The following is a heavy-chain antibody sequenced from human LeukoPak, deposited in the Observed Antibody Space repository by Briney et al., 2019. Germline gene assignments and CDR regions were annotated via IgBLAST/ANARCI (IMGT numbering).Heavy chain of an antibody. J-gene: IGHJ4*02. CDR2: IYYSGGA. Sequence: SETLSLTCTVSGASISTYYWTWIRQPPGKGLEWIGYIYYSGGANYNPSLKSRVTISIDTSRNQFSLKLSSVTAADTAVYYCAREDGNTSLDYWGQGTLVTVSS. V-gene: IGHV4-59*01. CDR1: GASISTYY. CDR3: AREDGNTSLDY. D-gene: IGHD5-24*01.